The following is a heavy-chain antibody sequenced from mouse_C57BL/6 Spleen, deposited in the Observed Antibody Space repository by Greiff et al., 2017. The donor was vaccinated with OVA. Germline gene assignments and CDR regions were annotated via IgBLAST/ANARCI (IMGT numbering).Heavy chain of an antibody. J-gene: IGHJ4*01. CDR2: IDPSDSYT. CDR3: ARSNDGYYAMDY. CDR1: GYTFTSYW. V-gene: IGHV1-69*01. Sequence: VQLQQPGAELVLPGASVKLSCKASGYTFTSYWMHWVQQRPGQGLEWIGEIDPSDSYTNYNQKFKGKSTLTVDKSSSTAYMQLSSLTSEDSAVYYCARSNDGYYAMDYWGQGTSVTVSS. D-gene: IGHD2-3*01.